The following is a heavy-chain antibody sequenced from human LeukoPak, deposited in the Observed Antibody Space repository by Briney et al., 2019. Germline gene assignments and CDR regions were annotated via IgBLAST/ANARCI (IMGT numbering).Heavy chain of an antibody. J-gene: IGHJ4*02. CDR2: ISASGGST. V-gene: IGHV3-23*01. CDR3: AKGISIYSYFDN. CDR1: GFTFGSFA. Sequence: GGSLRLSCAASGFTFGSFAMSWVRQAPGKGLEWISVISASGGSTYYADSVKGRFTISRDNSKNTLHLQMNSLRAEDTAVYYCAKGISIYSYFDNWGQGTLVTVSS. D-gene: IGHD3-16*02.